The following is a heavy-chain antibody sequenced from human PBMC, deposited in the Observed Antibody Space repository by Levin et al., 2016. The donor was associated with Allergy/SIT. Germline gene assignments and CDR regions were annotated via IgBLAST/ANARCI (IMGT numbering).Heavy chain of an antibody. CDR3: ARGLRGRKGLVQGKGYYFDY. J-gene: IGHJ4*02. CDR1: GGSFSGYY. Sequence: SETLSLTCAVYGGSFSGYYWSWIRQPPGKGLEWIGEINHSGSTNYNPSLKSRVTISVDTSKNQFSLKLSSVTAADTAVYYCARGLRGRKGLVQGKGYYFDYWGQGTLVTVSS. CDR2: INHSGST. D-gene: IGHD6-19*01. V-gene: IGHV4-34*01.